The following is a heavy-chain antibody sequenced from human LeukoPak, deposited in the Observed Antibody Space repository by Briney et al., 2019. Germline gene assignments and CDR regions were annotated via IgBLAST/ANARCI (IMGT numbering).Heavy chain of an antibody. D-gene: IGHD3-10*01. CDR3: ARGGPGGSGSYYGFVGLYYYYYMDV. Sequence: GASVKVSCKASGYTFTSYDINWVRQATGQGLEWMGWMNPNSGNTGYAQKFQGRVTMTRNTSISTAYMELSGLRSEDTAVYYCARGGPGGSGSYYGFVGLYYYYYMDVWGKGTTVTVSS. CDR2: MNPNSGNT. J-gene: IGHJ6*03. V-gene: IGHV1-8*01. CDR1: GYTFTSYD.